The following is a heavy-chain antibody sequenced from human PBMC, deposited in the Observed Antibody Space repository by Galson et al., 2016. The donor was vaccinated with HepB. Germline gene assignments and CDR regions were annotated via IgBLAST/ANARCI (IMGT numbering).Heavy chain of an antibody. CDR3: ATRREYCTPVGCSVDY. CDR1: GFTFNNYG. J-gene: IGHJ4*02. D-gene: IGHD2/OR15-2a*01. Sequence: SLRLSCAASGFTFNNYGMTWVRQAPGKGLEWVAADSMDGRRKLYADSVKGRFTISRDNSNSMLFLQMSSLRADDTAVYYCATRREYCTPVGCSVDYWGQGTLVSVSS. CDR2: DSMDGRRK. V-gene: IGHV3-30*03.